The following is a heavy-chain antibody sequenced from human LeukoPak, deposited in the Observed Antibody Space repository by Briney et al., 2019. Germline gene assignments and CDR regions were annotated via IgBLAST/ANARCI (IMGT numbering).Heavy chain of an antibody. D-gene: IGHD3-22*01. J-gene: IGHJ4*02. CDR1: GYTFPDNG. V-gene: IGHV1-18*01. CDR3: ARVSSGYDDY. CDR2: ISVYNGNR. Sequence: SALVKVSCKASGYTFPDNGISGVRQAPGQGLEWMRSISVYNGNRNYAKKFRDRLTMTTDTPTSTAYMHPRSLTSDNAVVYFCARVSSGYDDYWGQGTLVTVSS.